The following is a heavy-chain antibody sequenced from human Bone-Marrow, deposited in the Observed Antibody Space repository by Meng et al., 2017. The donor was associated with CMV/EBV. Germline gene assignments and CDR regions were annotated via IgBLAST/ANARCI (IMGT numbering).Heavy chain of an antibody. CDR2: IRSDGSNE. D-gene: IGHD2-21*02. CDR1: GFTFSSYG. Sequence: GESLKISCAASGFTFSSYGMHWVRQAPGKGLEWVAFIRSDGSNEYYGDSVKGRFTISRDNSKNTLFLQMNSLRAEDTAVYYCAKEQGLPDYFDYWGQGTRVTGSS. J-gene: IGHJ4*02. CDR3: AKEQGLPDYFDY. V-gene: IGHV3-30*02.